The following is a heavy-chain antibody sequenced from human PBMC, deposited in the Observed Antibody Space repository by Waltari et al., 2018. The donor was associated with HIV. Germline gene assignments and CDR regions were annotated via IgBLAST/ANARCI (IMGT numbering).Heavy chain of an antibody. Sequence: QVQLQQWGAGLLQPSETLVLTCAVYGGPFRDYYWAWVRQSPGKGLVWIGGSNHRRTTTYNPSLKSRVRLSVDASKNQISLHLSSVTAADTAVYYGASEFQDRQTSSWYGSFALDSWGQGPLVIISS. J-gene: IGHJ5*01. CDR1: GGPFRDYY. V-gene: IGHV4-34*02. CDR2: SNHRRTT. D-gene: IGHD6-13*01. CDR3: ASEFQDRQTSSWYGSFALDS.